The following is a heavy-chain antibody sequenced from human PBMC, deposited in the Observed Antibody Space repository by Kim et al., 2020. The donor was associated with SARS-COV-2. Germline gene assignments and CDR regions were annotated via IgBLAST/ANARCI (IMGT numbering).Heavy chain of an antibody. J-gene: IGHJ4*02. CDR1: GFRFSNYE. Sequence: GGSLRLSCAASGFRFSNYEMNWVRQTPGKGLEWISYISSISRSIYYADSVRGRFTISRDNAKNSLYLQMYSLRAEDTAVYYCATPASTDGWYFDYWGRGTLVTVSS. V-gene: IGHV3-48*03. D-gene: IGHD6-19*01. CDR2: ISSISRSI. CDR3: ATPASTDGWYFDY.